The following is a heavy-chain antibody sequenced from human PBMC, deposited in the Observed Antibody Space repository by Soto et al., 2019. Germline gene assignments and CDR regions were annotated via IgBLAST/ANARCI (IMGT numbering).Heavy chain of an antibody. CDR2: ITIRTGNT. CDR1: GGSIISGDYY. J-gene: IGHJ4*01. D-gene: IGHD5-18*01. CDR3: VRDRDIYRDMVHADL. Sequence: LSLTCTVSGGSIISGDYYWSWIRQPPGKGLEWIGYITIRTGNTVYADSVRGRFTISADNAENSVFLQMNSLRDGDTAVYFCVRDRDIYRDMVHADLWGQGTLVTVSS. V-gene: IGHV3-11*06.